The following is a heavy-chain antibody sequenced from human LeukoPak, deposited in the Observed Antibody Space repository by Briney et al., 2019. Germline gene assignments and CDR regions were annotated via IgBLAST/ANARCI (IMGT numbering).Heavy chain of an antibody. CDR2: INPNSGGT. J-gene: IGHJ6*03. Sequence: ASVKVSCKASGYTFTGYYMHWVRQAPGQGLEWMGWINPNSGGTNYAQKFQGRVTMTRDTSIGTAYMELSWLRSDDTAVYYCARTNGERITIFGVVTSYYYYMDVWGKGTTVTVSS. V-gene: IGHV1-2*02. D-gene: IGHD3-3*01. CDR3: ARTNGERITIFGVVTSYYYYMDV. CDR1: GYTFTGYY.